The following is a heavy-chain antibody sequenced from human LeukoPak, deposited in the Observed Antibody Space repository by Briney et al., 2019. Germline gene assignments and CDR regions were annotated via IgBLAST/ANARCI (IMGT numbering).Heavy chain of an antibody. J-gene: IGHJ4*02. CDR1: GFTFSSYS. Sequence: GGSLRLSCAASGFTFSSYSMNWVRQAPGKGLEWVSSISSSSSYIYYADSVKGRFTISRDNAKNSLYLQMNSLRAEDTAVYYCAKEVGFAAAVFDYWGQGTLVTVSS. CDR3: AKEVGFAAAVFDY. CDR2: ISSSSSYI. D-gene: IGHD6-13*01. V-gene: IGHV3-21*01.